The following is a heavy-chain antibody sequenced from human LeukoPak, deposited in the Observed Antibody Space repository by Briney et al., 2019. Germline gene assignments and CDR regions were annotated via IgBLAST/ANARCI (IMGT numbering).Heavy chain of an antibody. J-gene: IGHJ4*02. CDR1: GCSISSFY. D-gene: IGHD6-6*01. Sequence: SETLSLTCTVSGCSISSFYWSWIQQPAGKGLEGIEEINHSGSTNYNPSLKSRVSISVDTSKNQFSLKLSSVTAADTAVYYCARGLLSSSSLYFDYWGQGTLVTVSS. CDR2: INHSGST. V-gene: IGHV4-34*01. CDR3: ARGLLSSSSLYFDY.